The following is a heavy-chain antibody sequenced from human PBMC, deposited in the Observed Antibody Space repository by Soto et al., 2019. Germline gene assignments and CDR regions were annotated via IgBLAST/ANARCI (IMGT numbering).Heavy chain of an antibody. CDR2: IGGSGGST. CDR1: GFTFSSYA. J-gene: IGHJ4*02. CDR3: AKIPGPCFY. V-gene: IGHV3-23*01. Sequence: PGGSLRLSCAASGFTFSSYAMSWVRQAPGKGLEWVSAIGGSGGSTYYADSVKGRFTISRDNSKNTLYLQRTSLRAEDTAVYYCAKIPGPCFYWGQGTLVTVSS. D-gene: IGHD2-8*02.